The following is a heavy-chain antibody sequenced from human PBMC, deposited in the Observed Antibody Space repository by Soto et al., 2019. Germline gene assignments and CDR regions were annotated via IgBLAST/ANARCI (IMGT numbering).Heavy chain of an antibody. D-gene: IGHD6-13*01. Sequence: SETLSLTCAVYGGSFSGYYWSWIRQPPGKGLEWIGEINHSGSTNYNPSLKSRVTISVDTSKNQFSLKLSSVTAADTAVYYCAREESSSWTRYYYYGMDVWGQGTTVTVSS. V-gene: IGHV4-34*01. J-gene: IGHJ6*02. CDR3: AREESSSWTRYYYYGMDV. CDR1: GGSFSGYY. CDR2: INHSGST.